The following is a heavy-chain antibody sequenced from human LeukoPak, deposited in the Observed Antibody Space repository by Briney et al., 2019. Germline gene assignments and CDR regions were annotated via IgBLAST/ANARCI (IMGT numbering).Heavy chain of an antibody. V-gene: IGHV1-8*01. D-gene: IGHD3-3*01. Sequence: GASVKVSCKASGYTFTSYDLNWVRQATRQGLEWMGWMNPNSGNTSYAQTFHGRVTITRNTSISTDYMELSSVRSEDTAVYYCARGGGNDFWSGYYTAYYYYYMDVWGKGTTVTVSS. CDR2: MNPNSGNT. CDR1: GYTFTSYD. J-gene: IGHJ6*03. CDR3: ARGGGNDFWSGYYTAYYYYYMDV.